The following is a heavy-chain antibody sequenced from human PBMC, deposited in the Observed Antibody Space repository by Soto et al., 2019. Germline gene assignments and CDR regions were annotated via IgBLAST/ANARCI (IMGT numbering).Heavy chain of an antibody. CDR2: ITPNSGFT. D-gene: IGHD2-8*01. J-gene: IGHJ5*02. V-gene: IGHV1-2*02. CDR1: GYTMTGDH. CDR3: EKDHGARVIFDL. Sequence: SLKRSCNGSGYTMTGDHVRLVRHAPGQGLEWMGWITPNSGFTNYAQKFQGRVTMTRDTSISTAYMELSRLTSDDTAFYFCEKDHGARVIFDLLVQRT.